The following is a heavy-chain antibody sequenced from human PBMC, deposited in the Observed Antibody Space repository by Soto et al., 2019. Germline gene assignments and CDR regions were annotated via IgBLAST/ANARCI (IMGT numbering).Heavy chain of an antibody. V-gene: IGHV3-66*04. J-gene: IGHJ6*03. D-gene: IGHD2-15*01. CDR2: IQSGGPT. CDR1: GFTVSSKY. CDR3: ARHDVLCDGGRCYGVPVDV. Sequence: PGGSLRLSCAASGFTVSSKYMSWVRQAPGKGLEWVSLIQSGGPTYYADSVKGRFTISRDTSENTLHLQMDSLRAEDTAVYYCARHDVLCDGGRCYGVPVDVWGKGTTVTLSS.